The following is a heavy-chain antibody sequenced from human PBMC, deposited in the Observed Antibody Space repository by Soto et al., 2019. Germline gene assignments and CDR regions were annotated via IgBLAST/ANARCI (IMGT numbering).Heavy chain of an antibody. V-gene: IGHV3-11*06. J-gene: IGHJ4*02. D-gene: IGHD5-12*01. CDR2: ISSTSLFT. Sequence: PGGSLRLSCAASGFTFSDFYMSWIRQAPGKGLEWVSYISSTSLFTNHADSVKGRFTISRDNAKHSLYLQMNSLRPEDTAVYYCAKDSVVATIRIYDYWGQGTLVTVSS. CDR3: AKDSVVATIRIYDY. CDR1: GFTFSDFY.